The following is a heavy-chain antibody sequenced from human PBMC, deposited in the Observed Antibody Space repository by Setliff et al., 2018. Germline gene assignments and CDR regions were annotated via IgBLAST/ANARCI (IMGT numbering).Heavy chain of an antibody. J-gene: IGHJ6*02. Sequence: SVKVSCKASGYTFTSYGISWVRQAPGQGLEWMGGIIPILGIANYAQKFQGRVTITADKSTSTAYMELSSLRSEDTAVYYCARDLITGTTEYYYGMDVWGQGTTVTVSS. D-gene: IGHD1-20*01. CDR3: ARDLITGTTEYYYGMDV. CDR1: GYTFTSYG. CDR2: IIPILGIA. V-gene: IGHV1-69*10.